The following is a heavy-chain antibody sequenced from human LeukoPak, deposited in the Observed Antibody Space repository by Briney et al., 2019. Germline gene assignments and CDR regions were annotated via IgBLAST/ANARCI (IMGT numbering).Heavy chain of an antibody. Sequence: GGSLRLSCAASGFTFSSYAMSWVRQAPGKGLEWVSGMSGSGGSTYYGDSVKGRFTISRDNSKNTLFLQMNSLRAEDTAVYYCAKTLITMVRGVMRYYYGMDVWGQGTTVTVSS. CDR3: AKTLITMVRGVMRYYYGMDV. V-gene: IGHV3-23*01. J-gene: IGHJ6*02. CDR2: MSGSGGST. CDR1: GFTFSSYA. D-gene: IGHD3-10*01.